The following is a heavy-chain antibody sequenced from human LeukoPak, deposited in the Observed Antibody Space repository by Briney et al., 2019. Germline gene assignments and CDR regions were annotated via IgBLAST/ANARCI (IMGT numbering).Heavy chain of an antibody. CDR2: ISYDGSNK. J-gene: IGHJ4*02. V-gene: IGHV3-30*03. CDR1: GFTFSSYG. CDR3: ARGPEEWELLGPFDY. Sequence: PGGSLRLSCAASGFTFSSYGMHWVRQAPGKGLEWVAVISYDGSNKFYADSVKGRFTISRDNSKNTLYLQMNSLRAEDTAVYYCARGPEEWELLGPFDYWGQGTLVTVSS. D-gene: IGHD1-26*01.